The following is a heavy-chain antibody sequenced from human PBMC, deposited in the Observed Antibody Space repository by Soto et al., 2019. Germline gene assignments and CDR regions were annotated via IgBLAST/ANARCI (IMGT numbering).Heavy chain of an antibody. Sequence: SETLCLTDTVCGDSVSSGSYYWSLILQPPWKGLEWIGYIYYSGSNNYNPSIKSRVTISVDTSKNQFSLKLSSVTAADTAVYYCARDGGYYYGMDVWGQGTTVTVYS. CDR2: IYYSGSN. D-gene: IGHD3-10*01. J-gene: IGHJ6*02. CDR3: ARDGGYYYGMDV. CDR1: GDSVSSGSYY. V-gene: IGHV4-61*01.